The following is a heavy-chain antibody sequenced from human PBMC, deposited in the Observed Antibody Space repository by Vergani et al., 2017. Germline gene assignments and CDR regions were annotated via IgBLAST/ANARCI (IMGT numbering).Heavy chain of an antibody. CDR1: GYSFTSYW. V-gene: IGHV5-10-1*01. CDR3: ARHGPQPLYYDSSGSSFDY. J-gene: IGHJ4*02. D-gene: IGHD3-22*01. CDR2: IDPSDSYA. Sequence: EVQLVQSGAEVKKPGESLRISCKGSGYSFTSYWISWVRQMPGKGLEWMGRIDPSDSYANYSPSLQGHVTISADKSISTAYLQWSSLKASDTAMYYCARHGPQPLYYDSSGSSFDYWGQGTLVTVSS.